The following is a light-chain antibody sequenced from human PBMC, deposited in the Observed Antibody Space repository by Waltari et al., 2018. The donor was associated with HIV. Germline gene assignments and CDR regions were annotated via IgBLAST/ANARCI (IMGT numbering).Light chain of an antibody. CDR2: GAS. V-gene: IGKV4-1*01. CDR1: RSVLYSSNNKND. J-gene: IGKJ5*01. Sequence: DIVLTQSPDSLAVSLGERATLTCKSSRSVLYSSNNKNDLAWYQQKPGQPPKLLIYGASTRESGVPDRFSGSGSGTDFTLSISGLQAEDVAVYYCQQYYRSPITFGQGTRLEI. CDR3: QQYYRSPIT.